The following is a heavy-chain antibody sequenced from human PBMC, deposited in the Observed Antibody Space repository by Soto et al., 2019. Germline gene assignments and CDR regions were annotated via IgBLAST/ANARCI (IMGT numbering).Heavy chain of an antibody. CDR3: ARSDHYDSSGHSYYYYGMDV. CDR1: GGSISSSIYY. V-gene: IGHV4-39*01. Sequence: SETLSLTCTVSGGSISSSIYYWGWIRQPPGKGLEWIGSIHYRRSTYYNPSLKSRVTISVDTSKNQFSLKLTSVTAADTAVYYCARSDHYDSSGHSYYYYGMDVWGQGTTVTVSS. J-gene: IGHJ6*02. D-gene: IGHD3-22*01. CDR2: IHYRRST.